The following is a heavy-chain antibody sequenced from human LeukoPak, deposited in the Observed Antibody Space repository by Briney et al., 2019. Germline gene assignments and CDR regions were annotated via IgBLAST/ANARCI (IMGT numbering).Heavy chain of an antibody. CDR3: AKTARPVAGTRGAFDI. CDR1: GFTFSNYA. V-gene: IGHV3-23*01. CDR2: VSDSGGST. J-gene: IGHJ3*02. Sequence: AGGSLRLSCAASGFTFSNYAMTWVRQAPGKGLEWVSTVSDSGGSTYYPDSVKGRFTISRDNSKNTLYVQMNSLRAEDTAVYYCAKTARPVAGTRGAFDIWGQGTMVTVSS. D-gene: IGHD6-19*01.